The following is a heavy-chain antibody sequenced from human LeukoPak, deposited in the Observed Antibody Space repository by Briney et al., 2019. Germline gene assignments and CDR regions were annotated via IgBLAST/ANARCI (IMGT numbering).Heavy chain of an antibody. J-gene: IGHJ4*02. CDR3: AKRGTSGIVVVPAAIVGGFDY. CDR2: ISGSGGST. CDR1: GFTFSSYA. V-gene: IGHV3-23*01. D-gene: IGHD2-2*02. Sequence: GGSLRLSCAASGFTFSSYAMSWVRQAPGKGLEWVSAISGSGGSTYYADSVKGRFTISRDNSKNTLYLQMNSLRAEDTAVYYCAKRGTSGIVVVPAAIVGGFDYWGQGTLVTVSS.